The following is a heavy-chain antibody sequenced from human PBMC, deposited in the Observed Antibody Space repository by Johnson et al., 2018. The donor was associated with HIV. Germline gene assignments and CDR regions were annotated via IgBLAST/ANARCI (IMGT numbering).Heavy chain of an antibody. J-gene: IGHJ3*02. CDR2: INWNGGSK. Sequence: VLLVESGGGVVRPGGSLRLSCAASGFTFDDYGMSWVRQAPGKGLEWVSGINWNGGSKGYGDSVKGRFTISRDNAKNSLYMQMNSLRAEDTALYYCASGVGGAGDDAFDSWGQGTMVTVSS. D-gene: IGHD2-8*01. CDR1: GFTFDDYG. CDR3: ASGVGGAGDDAFDS. V-gene: IGHV3-20*04.